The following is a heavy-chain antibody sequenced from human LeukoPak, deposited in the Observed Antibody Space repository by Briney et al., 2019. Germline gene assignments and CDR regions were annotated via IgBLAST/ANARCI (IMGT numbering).Heavy chain of an antibody. J-gene: IGHJ5*02. V-gene: IGHV3-30*07. CDR2: ISYEGNEK. CDR1: GFTFSSYA. D-gene: IGHD3-10*01. CDR3: AKDESVMIRGTADL. Sequence: GGSLRLSCAASGFTFSSYAMHWVRQAPGKGLEWVSIISYEGNEKYYADSVKGRFTISRDNSRNTLYLQMNSLRAEDTAVYYCAKDESVMIRGTADLWGQGTLVTVSS.